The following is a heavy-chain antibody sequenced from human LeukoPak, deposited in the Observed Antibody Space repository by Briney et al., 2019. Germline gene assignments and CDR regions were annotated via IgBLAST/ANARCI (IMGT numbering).Heavy chain of an antibody. D-gene: IGHD3-22*01. Sequence: GGSLRLSCAASGFTLSSYAMSWVRQAPGKGLEWVSAISGSGGSTYYADSVKGRFTISRDNSKNTLYLQMNSLRAEDTAVYYCAKALYGRITMIVVVITPFDYWGQGTLVTVSS. CDR1: GFTLSSYA. J-gene: IGHJ4*02. CDR2: ISGSGGST. V-gene: IGHV3-23*01. CDR3: AKALYGRITMIVVVITPFDY.